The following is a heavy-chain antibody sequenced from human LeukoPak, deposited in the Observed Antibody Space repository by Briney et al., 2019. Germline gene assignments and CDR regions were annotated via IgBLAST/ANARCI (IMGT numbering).Heavy chain of an antibody. Sequence: SVKVSCKASGGTFSSYAISWVRQAPGQGLEWMGGIIPIFGTANYAQKFQGRVTITADESTSTAYMELSSLRSEDTAAYYCARDRSSGGLAGNWFDPWGQGTLVTVSS. CDR3: ARDRSSGGLAGNWFDP. D-gene: IGHD2-15*01. CDR2: IIPIFGTA. CDR1: GGTFSSYA. J-gene: IGHJ5*02. V-gene: IGHV1-69*13.